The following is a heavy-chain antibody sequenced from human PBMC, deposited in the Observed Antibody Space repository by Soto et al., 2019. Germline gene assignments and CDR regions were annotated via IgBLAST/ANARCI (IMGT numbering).Heavy chain of an antibody. CDR1: GYTFTRYD. D-gene: IGHD3-10*01. Sequence: ASVKVSCKASGYTFTRYDINWVRQATGQGHEWMGWMNPNSGNTGYAQKFQGRVTMTRNTSISTAYMELSSLRSEDTAVYYCARAPSLLIRRRAGSFDFSGPGPMVTVSS. CDR2: MNPNSGNT. J-gene: IGHJ4*02. CDR3: ARAPSLLIRRRAGSFDF. V-gene: IGHV1-8*01.